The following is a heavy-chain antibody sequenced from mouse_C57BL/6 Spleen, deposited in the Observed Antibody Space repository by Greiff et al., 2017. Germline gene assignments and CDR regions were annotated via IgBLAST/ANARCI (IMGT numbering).Heavy chain of an antibody. J-gene: IGHJ4*01. D-gene: IGHD2-12*01. V-gene: IGHV7-3*01. Sequence: EVKVVESGGGLVQPGGSLSLSCAASGFTFTDYYMSWVRQPPGKALEWLGFIRNKANGYTTEYSASVKGRFTISRDNSQSILYLQMNALRAEDSATYYCARYPFYSNDVGYAMDYWGQGTSVTVSS. CDR2: IRNKANGYTT. CDR1: GFTFTDYY. CDR3: ARYPFYSNDVGYAMDY.